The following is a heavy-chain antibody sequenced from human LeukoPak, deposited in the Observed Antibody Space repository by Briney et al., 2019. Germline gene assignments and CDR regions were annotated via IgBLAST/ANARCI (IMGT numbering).Heavy chain of an antibody. D-gene: IGHD3-16*01. J-gene: IGHJ4*02. CDR2: ISGSGGNT. V-gene: IGHV3-23*01. Sequence: GGSLTLSCAASGFTFRNYAINWLRQAPGKGLEWVSTISGSGGNTYYADSVKGRFTISRDNSKLTLYLQMNSLRVEDAAVYYCARGDPHGYWGQGTLVTVSS. CDR1: GFTFRNYA. CDR3: ARGDPHGY.